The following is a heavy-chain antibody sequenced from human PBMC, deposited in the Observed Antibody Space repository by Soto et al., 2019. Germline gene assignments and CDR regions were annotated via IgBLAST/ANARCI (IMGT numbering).Heavy chain of an antibody. CDR3: ARVGKVPAATYYYYYMDV. V-gene: IGHV4-4*02. D-gene: IGHD2-2*01. CDR1: SGSISSSNW. J-gene: IGHJ6*03. CDR2: IYHSGST. Sequence: SETLSLTCAVSSGSISSSNWWSWVRQPPGKGLEWIGEIYHSGSTNYNPSLKSRVTISVDKSKNQFSLKLSSVTAADTAVYYCARVGKVPAATYYYYYMDVWGKGITVTV.